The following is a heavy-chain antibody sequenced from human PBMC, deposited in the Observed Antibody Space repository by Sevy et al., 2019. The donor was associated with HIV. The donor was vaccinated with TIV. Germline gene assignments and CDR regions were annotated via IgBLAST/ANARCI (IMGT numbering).Heavy chain of an antibody. J-gene: IGHJ6*02. Sequence: ASVKVSCKASGYTFTSYGISWVRQAPGQGLEWMGWISAYNGNTNYAKKLQGRVTMTTDTSTSTAYMELRSLRADDTAVYYCARDRATGTPPLYCYYGMDVWGQGTTVTVSS. V-gene: IGHV1-18*01. D-gene: IGHD1-1*01. CDR3: ARDRATGTPPLYCYYGMDV. CDR1: GYTFTSYG. CDR2: ISAYNGNT.